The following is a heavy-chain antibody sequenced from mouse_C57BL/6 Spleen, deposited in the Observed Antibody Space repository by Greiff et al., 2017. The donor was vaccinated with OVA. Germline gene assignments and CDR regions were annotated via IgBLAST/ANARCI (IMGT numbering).Heavy chain of an antibody. CDR1: GFTFSSYG. V-gene: IGHV5-6*01. CDR3: ARQRDYGSSYDY. J-gene: IGHJ2*01. Sequence: DVHLVESGGDLVKPGGSLKLSCAASGFTFSSYGMSWVRQTPDKRLEWVATISSGGSYTYYPDSVKGRFTISRDNAKNTLYLQMSSLKSEDTAMYYCARQRDYGSSYDYWGQGTTLTVSS. CDR2: ISSGGSYT. D-gene: IGHD1-1*01.